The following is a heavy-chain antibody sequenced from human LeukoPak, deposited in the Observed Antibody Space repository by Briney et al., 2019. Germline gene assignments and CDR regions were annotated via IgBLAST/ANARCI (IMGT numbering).Heavy chain of an antibody. CDR3: AKNEGTTMTYFDF. CDR2: FNVGGGGA. CDR1: GFIFSSHA. Sequence: GGSLRLSCAGSGFIFSSHAMSWVRQAPGKGLEWVSAFNVGGGGAYYADSVTGRFTISRDTSKNTLYLQMSSLRAEDTAVYYCAKNEGTTMTYFDFWGQGTLVTVSS. J-gene: IGHJ4*02. D-gene: IGHD3-22*01. V-gene: IGHV3-23*01.